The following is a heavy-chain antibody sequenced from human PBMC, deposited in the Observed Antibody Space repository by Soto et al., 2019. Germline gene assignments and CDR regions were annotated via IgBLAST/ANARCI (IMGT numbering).Heavy chain of an antibody. CDR2: IYYSGST. Sequence: ETLSLTCTVSGGSISSYYWSWIRQPPGKGLEWIGYIYYSGSTNYNPSLKSRVTISVDTSKNQFSLKLSSVTAADTAVYYCARATGTTWGWFDPWGQGTLVTVSS. CDR1: GGSISSYY. D-gene: IGHD1-7*01. J-gene: IGHJ5*02. CDR3: ARATGTTWGWFDP. V-gene: IGHV4-59*12.